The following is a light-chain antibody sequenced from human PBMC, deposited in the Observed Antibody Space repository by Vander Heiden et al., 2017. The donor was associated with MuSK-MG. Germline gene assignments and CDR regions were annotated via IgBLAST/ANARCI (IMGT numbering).Light chain of an antibody. V-gene: IGKV1-16*01. J-gene: IGKJ4*01. CDR1: QGISIY. Sequence: DIQMTQSPSSLSASVGDRVTITCRASQGISIYLSWFQQKPGEAPKSLIYAASSLQSGVPSRFSGSGSGTDFTLTMRILHAEDRATYHCQLDDDYRLTFGGGTKVEI. CDR3: QLDDDYRLT. CDR2: AAS.